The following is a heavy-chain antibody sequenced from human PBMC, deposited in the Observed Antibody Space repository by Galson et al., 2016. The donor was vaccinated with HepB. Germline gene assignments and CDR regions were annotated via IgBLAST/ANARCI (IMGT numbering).Heavy chain of an antibody. V-gene: IGHV3-21*01. CDR1: GFTFSSYS. Sequence: SLRLSCAASGFTFSSYSMNWVRQAPGKGLEWVSSISSSSYIYYADSVKGRFTISRDNAKNSLYLQMNSLRAEDTAVYYCASGYSYGYFYYWGQGTLVTGSS. J-gene: IGHJ4*02. D-gene: IGHD5-18*01. CDR3: ASGYSYGYFYY. CDR2: ISSSSYI.